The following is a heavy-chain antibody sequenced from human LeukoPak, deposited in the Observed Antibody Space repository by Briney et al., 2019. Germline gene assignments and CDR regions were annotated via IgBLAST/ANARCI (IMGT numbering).Heavy chain of an antibody. D-gene: IGHD3-10*01. Sequence: PGGSLRLSCAASGFTFSSYSMNWVRQAPGKGLEWVSSISSSSSYIYYADSVKGRFTISRDNAKNSLYLQMNSLRAEDTAVYYCARVRYYYGSRGRGYFDYWGQGTLVTVSS. CDR1: GFTFSSYS. CDR2: ISSSSSYI. V-gene: IGHV3-21*01. CDR3: ARVRYYYGSRGRGYFDY. J-gene: IGHJ4*02.